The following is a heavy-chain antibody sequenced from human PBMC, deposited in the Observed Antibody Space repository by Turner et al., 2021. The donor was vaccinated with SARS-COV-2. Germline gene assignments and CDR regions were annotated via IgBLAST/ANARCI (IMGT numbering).Heavy chain of an antibody. CDR2: INPNSRAT. V-gene: IGHV1-2*02. Sequence: QVQLVQTGDEVKKPGASVKVSCKAYGYTFTGYYVQWVRQAPGQVLEWMGWINPNSRATNYAQKFQCRVTMTSDTSVSTAYMELSRLRSDDTAMYYCAREDNSGWGAFDIWGQGTMFTVSS. D-gene: IGHD6-19*01. CDR1: GYTFTGYY. CDR3: AREDNSGWGAFDI. J-gene: IGHJ3*02.